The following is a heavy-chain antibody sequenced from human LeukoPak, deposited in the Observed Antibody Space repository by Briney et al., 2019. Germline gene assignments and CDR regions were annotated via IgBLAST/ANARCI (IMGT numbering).Heavy chain of an antibody. D-gene: IGHD2-2*01. CDR2: ISAYNGNT. J-gene: IGHJ4*02. CDR3: ARGRLWYQLPTD. Sequence: GASVKVSCKASGYTFTSYGISWVRQAPGQGLEWMGWISAYNGNTNYAQKLQGRVTMTRNTSISTAYMELSSLRSEDTAVYYCARGRLWYQLPTDWGQGTLVTVSS. V-gene: IGHV1-18*04. CDR1: GYTFTSYG.